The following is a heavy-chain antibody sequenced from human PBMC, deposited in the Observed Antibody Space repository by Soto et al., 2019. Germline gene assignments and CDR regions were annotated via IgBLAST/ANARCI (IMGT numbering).Heavy chain of an antibody. D-gene: IGHD3-22*01. CDR1: GFTFSSYA. J-gene: IGHJ4*02. CDR3: AKDSSPYYYDSSGYYT. V-gene: IGHV3-23*01. CDR2: ISGSGGST. Sequence: GSLRLSCAASGFTFSSYAMSWVRQAPGKGLEWVSDISGSGGSTYYADSVKGRFTISRDNSKNTLYLQMNSLRAEDTAVYYCAKDSSPYYYDSSGYYTWGQGTLVTVSS.